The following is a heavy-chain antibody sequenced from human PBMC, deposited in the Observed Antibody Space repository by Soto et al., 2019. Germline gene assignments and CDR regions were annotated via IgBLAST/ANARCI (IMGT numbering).Heavy chain of an antibody. CDR2: ISYDGSNK. CDR3: ARAGGLLLDY. Sequence: PGGSLRLSCAASGFTFSSYAMHWVRQAPGKGLEWVAVISYDGSNKYYADSVKGRFTISRDISKNTLYLQMNSLRAEDTAVYYCARAGGLLLDYWGQGTLVTVS. J-gene: IGHJ4*02. D-gene: IGHD2-15*01. CDR1: GFTFSSYA. V-gene: IGHV3-30-3*01.